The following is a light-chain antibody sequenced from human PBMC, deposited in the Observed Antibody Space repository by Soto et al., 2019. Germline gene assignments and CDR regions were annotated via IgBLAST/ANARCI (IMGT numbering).Light chain of an antibody. CDR1: QSISIY. V-gene: IGKV1-39*01. J-gene: IGKJ3*01. CDR3: QESSSGPPFT. Sequence: DIQMTQSPSSLSASVGDRVTIAFRATQSISIYLTWYQQKPGKAPKLLIYGATTLQSGVPSRFSADGSGTDFNLTISSLQPEDFATYYCQESSSGPPFTFGPGTKVDIK. CDR2: GAT.